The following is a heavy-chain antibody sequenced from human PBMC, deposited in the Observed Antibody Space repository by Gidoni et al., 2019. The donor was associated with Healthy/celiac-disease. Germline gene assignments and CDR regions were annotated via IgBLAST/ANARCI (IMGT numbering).Heavy chain of an antibody. CDR3: ARELRATHWFDP. Sequence: QVQLVQSGAEVKKPGSSVKVSCKASGGTFSSYAISWVRQAPGQGLEWMGRIIPILGIANYAQKFQGRVTITADKSTSTAYMELSSLRSEDTAVYYCARELRATHWFDPWGQGTLVTVSS. V-gene: IGHV1-69*04. CDR1: GGTFSSYA. J-gene: IGHJ5*02. CDR2: IIPILGIA.